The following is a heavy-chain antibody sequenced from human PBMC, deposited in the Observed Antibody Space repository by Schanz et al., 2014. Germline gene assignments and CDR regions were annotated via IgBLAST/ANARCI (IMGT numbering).Heavy chain of an antibody. V-gene: IGHV3-23*04. Sequence: EVQLVESGGGLVQPGGSLRLSCAASGFTFKSYAMSWVRQAPGKGLEWVSTISGSGGTTYYADSVKGRFTISRDNSKNTLYLQMNSLRVEDTAEYYCAKNWKGHHITGRPGWSDGMDVWGQGTTVTVSS. CDR2: ISGSGGTT. CDR1: GFTFKSYA. CDR3: AKNWKGHHITGRPGWSDGMDV. J-gene: IGHJ6*02. D-gene: IGHD6-6*01.